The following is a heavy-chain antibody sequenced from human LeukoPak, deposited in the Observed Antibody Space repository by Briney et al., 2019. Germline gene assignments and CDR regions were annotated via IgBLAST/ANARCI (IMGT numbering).Heavy chain of an antibody. V-gene: IGHV3-64*01. J-gene: IGHJ4*02. D-gene: IGHD3-22*01. CDR3: ARAYYDSGGYYYDY. CDR2: ISSNGDST. Sequence: GGSLRLSCAASGFTFSSYPMHWVRQPPGKGLEYVSAISSNGDSTYYANSVKGRFTISRDNSKNTLYLQMGRLRAEDMAVYYCARAYYDSGGYYYDYWGQGTLVTVSS. CDR1: GFTFSSYP.